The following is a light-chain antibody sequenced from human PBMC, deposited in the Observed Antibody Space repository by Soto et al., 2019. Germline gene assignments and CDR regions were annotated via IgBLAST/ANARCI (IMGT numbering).Light chain of an antibody. V-gene: IGKV3-15*01. Sequence: EIVMTQSPATLSVSPGERATLSCRASQSVSSNLAWYQQKPGQAPRLLIYGASTRATDIPARFSGSGSGTEFTLTISSLQSEDFAVYYCQQYNNWPFTFGPGTKVDIK. J-gene: IGKJ3*01. CDR3: QQYNNWPFT. CDR1: QSVSSN. CDR2: GAS.